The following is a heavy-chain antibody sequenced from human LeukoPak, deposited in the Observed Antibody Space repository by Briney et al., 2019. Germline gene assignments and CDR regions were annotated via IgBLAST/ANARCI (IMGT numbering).Heavy chain of an antibody. D-gene: IGHD6-13*01. V-gene: IGHV3-9*03. CDR3: AARRGAAAGTDYFDD. CDR1: GFTFDDYG. J-gene: IGHJ4*02. Sequence: PGGSLRLSCVASGFTFDDYGINWVRQAPGKGLEWVSGIRWKSGSIAYADSVKGRFTISRDNAKNSLYLQMNSLRVEDMALYYCAARRGAAAGTDYFDDWGQGTLVTVSS. CDR2: IRWKSGSI.